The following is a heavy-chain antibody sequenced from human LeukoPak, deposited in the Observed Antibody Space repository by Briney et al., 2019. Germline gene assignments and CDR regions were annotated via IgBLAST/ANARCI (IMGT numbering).Heavy chain of an antibody. CDR1: GFTFSSYA. CDR2: ISGSGAST. Sequence: GGSLRLSCAASGFTFSSYAMSWVRQAPGKGLEWISGISGSGASTYYADSVTGRFTISRDNSRNTLYPQMNSLRGDDTAVYYCAKDVGKWESLHFFDYWGQGTLVTVSS. CDR3: AKDVGKWESLHFFDY. V-gene: IGHV3-23*01. D-gene: IGHD1-26*01. J-gene: IGHJ4*02.